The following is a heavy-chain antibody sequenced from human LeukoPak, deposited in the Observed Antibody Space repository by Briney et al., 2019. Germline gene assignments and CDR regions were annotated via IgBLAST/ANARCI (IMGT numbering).Heavy chain of an antibody. V-gene: IGHV3-21*01. Sequence: GGSLRLSCAASGFIFSNYSMNWVRQAPGKGLEWVSSISSSSAHIFYADSVKGRFSISRDNAKNSLYLQVNSLRVEDTAVYYCTSRYCSTTNCYSFDIWGQGTMVTVSS. D-gene: IGHD2-2*01. CDR2: ISSSSAHI. J-gene: IGHJ3*02. CDR3: TSRYCSTTNCYSFDI. CDR1: GFIFSNYS.